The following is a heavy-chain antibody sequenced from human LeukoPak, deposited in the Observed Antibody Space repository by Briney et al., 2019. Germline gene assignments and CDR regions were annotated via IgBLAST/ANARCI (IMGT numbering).Heavy chain of an antibody. D-gene: IGHD2-21*01. CDR1: GGTFTSYY. Sequence: ASVKVSCKAPGGTFTSYYMHWVRQAPGQGLEWMGIINPSGGSTSYARKFQGRVTMTRDTSTSTVYMELSSLRSEDTAVYYCARVCGGVWLGYFDYWGQGTLVTVSS. CDR3: ARVCGGVWLGYFDY. V-gene: IGHV1-46*01. J-gene: IGHJ4*02. CDR2: INPSGGST.